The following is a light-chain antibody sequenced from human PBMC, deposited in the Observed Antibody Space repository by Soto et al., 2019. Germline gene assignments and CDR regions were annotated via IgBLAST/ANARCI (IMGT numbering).Light chain of an antibody. CDR2: AAS. V-gene: IGKV1-27*01. CDR1: QGISNY. Sequence: DIQMTQSPSSLSASVGDRVTITCRASQGISNYLAWYQQKPGKVPKLLIYAASTLQSGVPSRFSGSGSGTYFPLTISSLQPEDVATYYCQNYNSSPYTFGQDTKLEIK. CDR3: QNYNSSPYT. J-gene: IGKJ2*01.